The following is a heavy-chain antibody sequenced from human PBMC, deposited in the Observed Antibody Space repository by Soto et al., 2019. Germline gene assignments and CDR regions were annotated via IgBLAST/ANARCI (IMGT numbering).Heavy chain of an antibody. Sequence: AQLGESGGGLVQPGRSLRLSCAASGFTFSNYEMHWVRQAPGKGLEYVSGISNNGAHTDYAKSVKGRFTISRDNSENTLYLQMGSLRAEDMALYYCARRGYGSRWPNVYMDVWGKGTTVTVSS. CDR1: GFTFSNYE. D-gene: IGHD6-13*01. CDR2: ISNNGAHT. CDR3: ARRGYGSRWPNVYMDV. J-gene: IGHJ6*03. V-gene: IGHV3-64*01.